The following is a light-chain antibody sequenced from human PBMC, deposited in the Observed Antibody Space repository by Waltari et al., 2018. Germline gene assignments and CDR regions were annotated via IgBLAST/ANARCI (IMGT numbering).Light chain of an antibody. Sequence: EIVLTQSPGTLSLSPGDRAILSCRASQSVSRTLAWYQQKPGQAPRLLIYDTSSRAAGIPDRFSGSGFGTDFSLTISRLEPEDFAVYYCQKYGTLPATFGQGTKVEVK. J-gene: IGKJ1*01. V-gene: IGKV3-20*01. CDR1: QSVSRT. CDR3: QKYGTLPAT. CDR2: DTS.